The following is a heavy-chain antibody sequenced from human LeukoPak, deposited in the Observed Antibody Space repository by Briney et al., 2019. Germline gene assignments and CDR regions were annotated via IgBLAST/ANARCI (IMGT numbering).Heavy chain of an antibody. CDR1: GYTFTSYG. CDR2: ISAYNGNT. V-gene: IGHV1-18*01. Sequence: GASVKVSCKASGYTFTSYGISWVRQAPGQGLEWMGWISAYNGNTNYAQKLQGRVTMTTDTSTSTAYMELRSLRSDDTAVYYCARDQSTIFGVVIIPNYYYGMDVWGQGTTVTVSS. CDR3: ARDQSTIFGVVIIPNYYYGMDV. J-gene: IGHJ6*02. D-gene: IGHD3-3*01.